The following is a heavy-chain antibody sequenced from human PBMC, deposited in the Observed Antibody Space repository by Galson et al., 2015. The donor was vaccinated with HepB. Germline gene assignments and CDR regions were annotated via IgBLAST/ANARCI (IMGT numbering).Heavy chain of an antibody. CDR1: GFTFGDYA. V-gene: IGHV3-49*03. CDR2: IRSKAYGGTT. D-gene: IGHD1-26*01. Sequence: SLRLSCAASGFTFGDYAMSWIRQAPGKGLEWVGFIRSKAYGGTTEYAASVKGRFTISRDDSKSIAYLQMNSLKTEDTAVYYCTRGPRGSYPFDYWVQGTLVTVSS. CDR3: TRGPRGSYPFDY. J-gene: IGHJ4*02.